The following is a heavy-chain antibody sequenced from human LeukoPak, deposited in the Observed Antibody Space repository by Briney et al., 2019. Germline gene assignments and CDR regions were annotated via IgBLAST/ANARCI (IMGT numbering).Heavy chain of an antibody. CDR3: ARVYCSSTSCYGGYYFDY. J-gene: IGHJ4*02. V-gene: IGHV4-59*01. D-gene: IGHD2-2*01. CDR2: IYYSGST. CDR1: GRSISSYY. Sequence: SETLSLTCTVSGRSISSYYWSWIRQPPGKGLEWIGYIYYSGSTNCNPSLKSRATISVDTSKNQFSLKLSSVTAADTAVYYCARVYCSSTSCYGGYYFDYWGQGTLVTVSS.